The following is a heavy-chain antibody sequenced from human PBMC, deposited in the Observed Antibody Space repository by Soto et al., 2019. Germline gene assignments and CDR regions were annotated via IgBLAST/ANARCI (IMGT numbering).Heavy chain of an antibody. V-gene: IGHV3-23*01. D-gene: IGHD3-9*01. CDR1: GFTFSSYA. CDR2: ISGSGGST. J-gene: IGHJ3*02. Sequence: PGGSLRLSCAASGFTFSSYAMSWVRQAPGKGLEWVSAISGSGGSTYYADSVKGRFTISRDNSKNTLYLQMNSLRAEDTAVYYCAKAPYYDILTGYLPFPMDAFDIWGQGTMVTVSS. CDR3: AKAPYYDILTGYLPFPMDAFDI.